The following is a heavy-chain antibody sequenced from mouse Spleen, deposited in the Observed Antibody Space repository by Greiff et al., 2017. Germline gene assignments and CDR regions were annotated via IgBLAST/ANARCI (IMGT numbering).Heavy chain of an antibody. CDR3: AREGNYAMDY. V-gene: IGHV5-4*02. Sequence: EVMLVESGGGLVKPGGSLKLSCAASGFTFSDYYMYWVRQTPEKRLEWVATISDGGSYTYYPDSVKGRFTISRDNAKNNLYLQMSSLKSEDTAMYYCAREGNYAMDYWGQGTSVTVSS. J-gene: IGHJ4*01. CDR1: GFTFSDYY. CDR2: ISDGGSYT. D-gene: IGHD2-14*01.